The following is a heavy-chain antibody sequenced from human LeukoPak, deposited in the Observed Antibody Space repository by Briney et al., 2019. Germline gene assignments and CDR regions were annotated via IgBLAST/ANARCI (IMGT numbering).Heavy chain of an antibody. Sequence: GGSLRLSCAASGLTFSRYAMSWVRQAPGKGLEWVSAISASGGSTYYADSVKGRFTISRDNSKNTLYLQMNSLRVEDTAVYYCAKEVYYFDTSGLYSFAFDIWGQGTMITVPS. J-gene: IGHJ3*02. V-gene: IGHV3-23*01. CDR2: ISASGGST. CDR3: AKEVYYFDTSGLYSFAFDI. CDR1: GLTFSRYA. D-gene: IGHD3-22*01.